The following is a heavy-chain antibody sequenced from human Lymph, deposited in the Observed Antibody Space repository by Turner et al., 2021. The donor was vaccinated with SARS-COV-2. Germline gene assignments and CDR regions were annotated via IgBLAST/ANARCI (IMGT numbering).Heavy chain of an antibody. CDR2: ISYDGSKK. V-gene: IGHV3-30*04. J-gene: IGHJ6*02. D-gene: IGHD3-10*01. Sequence: QVQLVASGGCVVQPAGSLCLSCSASGFTFSTSAIPWVRQAAGKGLECVAVISYDGSKKYYADSVKGRFTISRDNSKNTLYLQMNSLGAEDTAVYYCARYGSGGYFYYGLDVWGQGTTVTVSS. CDR3: ARYGSGGYFYYGLDV. CDR1: GFTFSTSA.